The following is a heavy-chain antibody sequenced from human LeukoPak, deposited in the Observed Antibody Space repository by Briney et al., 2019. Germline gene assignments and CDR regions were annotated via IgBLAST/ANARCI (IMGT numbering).Heavy chain of an antibody. CDR2: ISPNSGGT. V-gene: IGHV1-2*02. D-gene: IGHD3-10*01. Sequence: ASVKVSCKASGYTFTGYYMHWVRQAPGQGLEWMGWISPNSGGTSYAQKFQGRVTMTRDTSISTAYMELSSLRSDDTAVYYCAREGYYGSGSSPHYYYYGMDVWGQGTTVTVSS. J-gene: IGHJ6*02. CDR3: AREGYYGSGSSPHYYYYGMDV. CDR1: GYTFTGYY.